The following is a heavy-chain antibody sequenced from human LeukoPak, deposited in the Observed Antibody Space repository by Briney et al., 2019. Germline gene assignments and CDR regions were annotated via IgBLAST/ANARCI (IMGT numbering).Heavy chain of an antibody. J-gene: IGHJ5*02. D-gene: IGHD3-22*01. CDR1: GGTMSSYY. V-gene: IGHV4-59*08. Sequence: SETLSLTCTASGGTMSSYYWSWIRQPPGRGLEWIGYIFYTGTTDYNPSLKSRVTISLETSKNQFSLKLNSVTAADTAVYYCARSHSRGYNLFDPWGQGTLVTVSS. CDR3: ARSHSRGYNLFDP. CDR2: IFYTGTT.